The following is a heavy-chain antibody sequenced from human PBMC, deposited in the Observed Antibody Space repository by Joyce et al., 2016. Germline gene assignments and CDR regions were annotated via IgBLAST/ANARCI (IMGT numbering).Heavy chain of an antibody. CDR1: GGSISSTSCY. J-gene: IGHJ4*02. CDR2: IYYSRSP. V-gene: IGHV4-39*07. Sequence: QLQLQESGPGLVKPSETLSLTCTVSGGSISSTSCYWGWIRQPPGKGLEWIGSIYYSRSPYYNPSLRSRVTILGDTSKNQFSLKVSSVTAADTAVYYCARGMGSVVTPSAVDYWGRGTLVTVSS. CDR3: ARGMGSVVTPSAVDY. D-gene: IGHD4-23*01.